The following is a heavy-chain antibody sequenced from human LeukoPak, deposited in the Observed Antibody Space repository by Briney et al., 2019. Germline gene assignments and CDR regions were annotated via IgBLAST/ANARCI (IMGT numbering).Heavy chain of an antibody. CDR2: ISYDGSNK. V-gene: IGHV3-30-3*02. CDR3: AKQGCSSTRCYTNC. Sequence: GRSLRLSCAASGFTFSSYAMHWVRQAPGKGLEWVAVISYDGSNKYYADSVKGRFTISRDNSKNTLYLQMNSLRAEDTAVYYCAKQGCSSTRCYTNCWGQGTLVTVSS. J-gene: IGHJ4*02. CDR1: GFTFSSYA. D-gene: IGHD2-2*02.